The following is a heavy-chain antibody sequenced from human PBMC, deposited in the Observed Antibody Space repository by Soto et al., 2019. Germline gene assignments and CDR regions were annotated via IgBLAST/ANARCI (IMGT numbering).Heavy chain of an antibody. V-gene: IGHV3-33*01. CDR3: ARDGDVNTGFGKDY. CDR2: IWHDGGNK. J-gene: IGHJ4*02. D-gene: IGHD3-16*01. CDR1: GFTFSSNG. Sequence: PGGSLRLSCAASGFTFSSNGMHWVRQAPGKGLEWVAFIWHDGGNKFYAESVKGRFTISRDNSKNTLYLQMTSLSAEDTAMYYCARDGDVNTGFGKDYWGQGTLVTVSS.